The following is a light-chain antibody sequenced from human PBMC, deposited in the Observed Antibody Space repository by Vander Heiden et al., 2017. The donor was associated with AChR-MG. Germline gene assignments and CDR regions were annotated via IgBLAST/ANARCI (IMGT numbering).Light chain of an antibody. V-gene: IGLV4-69*02. J-gene: IGLJ3*02. CDR2: LNSDGSH. Sequence: QLVLTQSPSASASLGASVKLTCTLSSGHTNYAIAWHQQQPQKGPRYLMSLNSDGSHSKGDGIPDRFSGSSSGAERYLTISSLQSEDEADYYCQTWGTGGVFGGGTKLTVL. CDR1: SGHTNYA. CDR3: QTWGTGGV.